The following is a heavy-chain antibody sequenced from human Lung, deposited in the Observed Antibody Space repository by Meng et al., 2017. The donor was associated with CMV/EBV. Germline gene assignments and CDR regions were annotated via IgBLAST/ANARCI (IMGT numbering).Heavy chain of an antibody. J-gene: IGHJ4*02. V-gene: IGHV3-11*04. CDR1: GCTFSDEY. D-gene: IGHD1-26*01. CDR3: ARGGRYADY. CDR2: ISSSGTTI. Sequence: RIYCAASGCTFSDEYMSWIRQAPGKGLEWVSYISSSGTTIYYADSVKGRFTISRDNAKNSLYRQMNSLRAEDTSVYYCARGGRYADYWGKGTLVTVSS.